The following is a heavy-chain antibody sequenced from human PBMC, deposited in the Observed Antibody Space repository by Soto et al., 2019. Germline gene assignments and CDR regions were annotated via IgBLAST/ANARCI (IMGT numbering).Heavy chain of an antibody. CDR2: TYYSGST. CDR3: ARAGGFSFYYYGMDV. Sequence: QVQLQESGPGLVKPSQTLSLTCTVSGGSISSGGYYWSWIRQHPGKGLEWIGYTYYSGSTYYNPSLKSRVTISVDTSKNQFSLKLSSVTAADRAVYYCARAGGFSFYYYGMDVWGQGTTVTVSS. CDR1: GGSISSGGYY. J-gene: IGHJ6*02. V-gene: IGHV4-31*03. D-gene: IGHD2-15*01.